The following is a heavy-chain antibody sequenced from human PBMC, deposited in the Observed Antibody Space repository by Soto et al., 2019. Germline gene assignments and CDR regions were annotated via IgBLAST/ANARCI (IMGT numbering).Heavy chain of an antibody. CDR2: ISGSGGTT. CDR3: AKTPYDFWSSGQYLFDH. V-gene: IGHV3-23*01. D-gene: IGHD3-3*01. CDR1: GFSFGSHA. J-gene: IGHJ4*02. Sequence: GSLRLSCTVSGFSFGSHAMSWVRQAPGKGLECVSGISGSGGTTFYADSVKGRFTISRDNSKKTLYLQMDSLRAEDTAIYYCAKTPYDFWSSGQYLFDHWGQGTLVTVSS.